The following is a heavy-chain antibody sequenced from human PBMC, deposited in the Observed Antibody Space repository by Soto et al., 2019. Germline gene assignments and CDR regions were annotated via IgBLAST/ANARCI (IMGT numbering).Heavy chain of an antibody. J-gene: IGHJ4*02. V-gene: IGHV3-7*01. D-gene: IGHD6-19*01. Sequence: PGESLRLSCAASGFIFSSFGMHWVRPAPGKGLEWVANIKQDGSEKYYVDSVKGRFTISRDNAKNSVYLQMNSLRAEDTAVYYCAKSSGWYTPFDFGGQGPRGTVAS. CDR2: IKQDGSEK. CDR3: AKSSGWYTPFDF. CDR1: GFIFSSFG.